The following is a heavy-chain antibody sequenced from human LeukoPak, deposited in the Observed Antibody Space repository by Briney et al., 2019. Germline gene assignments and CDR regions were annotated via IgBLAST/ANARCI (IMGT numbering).Heavy chain of an antibody. Sequence: GGSLRLSCAASGFTFSNYAMNWVRQAPGKGLEWVSAISGSGGSTYYADSVKGRFTISRDNSKNTLYLQMNSLRAEDTAVYYCAKGTYYYDSSGYSRSFYYYYMDVWGKGTTVTVSS. D-gene: IGHD3-22*01. CDR2: ISGSGGST. J-gene: IGHJ6*03. V-gene: IGHV3-23*01. CDR1: GFTFSNYA. CDR3: AKGTYYYDSSGYSRSFYYYYMDV.